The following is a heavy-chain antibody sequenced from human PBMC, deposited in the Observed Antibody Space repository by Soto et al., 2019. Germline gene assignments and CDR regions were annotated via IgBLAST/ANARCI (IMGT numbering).Heavy chain of an antibody. D-gene: IGHD2-21*02. CDR1: GGSFSGYY. V-gene: IGHV4-34*01. CDR2: ITHSGST. CDR3: ARVGGGDLPVDY. J-gene: IGHJ4*02. Sequence: QVQLQQWGAGLLKPSETLSLTCAVYGGSFSGYYWCWIRHPPGKGLEWMGEITHSGSTKYNQSLKSRVTISVDTSKNHFSLKLSSVTAADTAVYYCARVGGGDLPVDYWGQGTLVTVSS.